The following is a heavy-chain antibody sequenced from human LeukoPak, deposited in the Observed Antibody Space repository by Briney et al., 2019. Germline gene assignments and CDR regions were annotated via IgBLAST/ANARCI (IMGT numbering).Heavy chain of an antibody. CDR1: GGSISSYY. J-gene: IGHJ4*02. D-gene: IGHD6-19*01. CDR2: IYYSGST. Sequence: PSETLSLTCTVSGGSISSYYWSWIRQPPGKGLEWIGYIYYSGSTNYNPSLKSRVTISVDTSKNQFSLKLSSVTAADTAVYYCARQTIAVAGRQFDYWGQGTLVTVSS. V-gene: IGHV4-59*08. CDR3: ARQTIAVAGRQFDY.